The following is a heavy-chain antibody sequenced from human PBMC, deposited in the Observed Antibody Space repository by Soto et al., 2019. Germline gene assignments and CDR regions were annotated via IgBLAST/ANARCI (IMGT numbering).Heavy chain of an antibody. J-gene: IGHJ4*02. V-gene: IGHV4-30-4*01. CDR2: IYYSGST. D-gene: IGHD3-22*01. CDR3: ARVPLDSSGYYYDY. CDR1: GGSISSGDYY. Sequence: SETLSLTCTVSGGSISSGDYYWSWIRQPPGKGLEWIWYIYYSGSTYYNPSLKSRVTISVDTSKNQFSLKLSSVTAADTAVYYCARVPLDSSGYYYDYWGQGTLVTVSS.